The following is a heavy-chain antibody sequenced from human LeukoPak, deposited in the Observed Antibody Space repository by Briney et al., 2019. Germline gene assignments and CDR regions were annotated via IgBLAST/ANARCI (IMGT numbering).Heavy chain of an antibody. CDR2: IYYSGST. J-gene: IGHJ4*02. Sequence: PSETLSLTCTVSGGSISSSSYYWGWIRQPPGKGLEWIGSIYYSGSTYYNPSFKSRVTISVDTSKNQFSLKLSSVTAADTAVYYCARATTVATDYWGQGTLVTVSS. V-gene: IGHV4-39*01. D-gene: IGHD4-23*01. CDR1: GGSISSSSYY. CDR3: ARATTVATDY.